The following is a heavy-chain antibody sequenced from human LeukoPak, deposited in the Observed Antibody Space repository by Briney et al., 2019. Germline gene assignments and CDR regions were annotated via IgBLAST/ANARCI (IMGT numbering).Heavy chain of an antibody. J-gene: IGHJ6*02. V-gene: IGHV1-46*01. CDR2: INPSGGST. CDR3: AREDVVLVDAVRYYYYGMDV. Sequence: AAVPVSFKASGYTFTSYGIRWVRQAPGQGLEWMGIINPSGGSTSYAQKFQDRVTMTRDASTSTVYMALRSLKSEDTVVYYCAREDVVLVDAVRYYYYGMDVWGQGTTVTVSS. CDR1: GYTFTSYG. D-gene: IGHD2-8*01.